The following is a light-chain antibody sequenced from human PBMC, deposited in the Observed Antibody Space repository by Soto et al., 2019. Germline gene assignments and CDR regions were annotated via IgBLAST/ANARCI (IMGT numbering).Light chain of an antibody. CDR2: AAS. J-gene: IGKJ1*01. CDR1: QSISSY. Sequence: DIQMTQSPSSLSASVGDRVTITCRASQSISSYLNWYQQKPGKARKLLIYAASSLQSGVPSRFSGSGSGTDFTLTISRLQHEDFANYYCQQSFQGAFGQGTKVDIK. V-gene: IGKV1-39*01. CDR3: QQSFQGA.